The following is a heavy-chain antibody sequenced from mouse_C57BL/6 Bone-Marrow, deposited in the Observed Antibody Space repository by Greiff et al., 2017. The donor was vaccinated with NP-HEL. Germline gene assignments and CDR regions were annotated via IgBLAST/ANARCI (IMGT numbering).Heavy chain of an antibody. J-gene: IGHJ3*01. D-gene: IGHD2-4*01. CDR1: GYTFTDYY. CDR3: ARWRLRRGFAY. CDR2: INPYNGGT. V-gene: IGHV1-19*01. Sequence: EVQLQQSGPVLVKPGASVKMSCKASGYTFTDYYMNWVKQSHGKSLEWIGVINPYNGGTSYNQKFKGKATLTVDKSSSTAYMELNSLTSEDSAVYYCARWRLRRGFAYWGQGTLVTVSA.